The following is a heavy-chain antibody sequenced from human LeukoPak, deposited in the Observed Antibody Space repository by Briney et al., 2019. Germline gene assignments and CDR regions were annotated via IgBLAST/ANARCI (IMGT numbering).Heavy chain of an antibody. CDR2: ISSSSSYI. V-gene: IGHV3-21*01. J-gene: IGHJ5*02. CDR1: GFTFSSYS. D-gene: IGHD6-19*01. Sequence: GGSLRLSCAASGFTFSSYSMNWVRQAPGKGLEWVSSISSSSSYIYYADSVKGRFTISRDNAKNSLYLQMNSLRAEDTAVYYCARGAVAGTEGDWFDPWGQGTLVTVSS. CDR3: ARGAVAGTEGDWFDP.